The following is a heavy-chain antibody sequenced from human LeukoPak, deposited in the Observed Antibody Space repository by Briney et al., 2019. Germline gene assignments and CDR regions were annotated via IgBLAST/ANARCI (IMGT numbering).Heavy chain of an antibody. J-gene: IGHJ4*02. Sequence: GRSLRLSCAASGFTFSSYGMHWVRQAPGKGLEWVAVIWYDGSNKYHADSVKGRFTISRDNSKNTLYLQMNSLRAEDTAVYYCARGLHDSSGYYLPPLDYWGQGTLVTVSS. CDR1: GFTFSSYG. CDR2: IWYDGSNK. CDR3: ARGLHDSSGYYLPPLDY. V-gene: IGHV3-33*01. D-gene: IGHD3-22*01.